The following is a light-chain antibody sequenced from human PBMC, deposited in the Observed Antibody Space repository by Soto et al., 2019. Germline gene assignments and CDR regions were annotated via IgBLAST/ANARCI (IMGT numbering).Light chain of an antibody. CDR2: EVS. V-gene: IGLV2-14*01. J-gene: IGLJ2*01. CDR3: SSYTSRSTLV. Sequence: QSALTQPASVSGSPGQSITISCTGTRSDIGGYNYVSWYQQHASKAPKLIIYEVSNRPSGVSNRFSGSKSGSAASLTISGLQAEDEADYYCSSYTSRSTLVFGRGTKVTVL. CDR1: RSDIGGYNY.